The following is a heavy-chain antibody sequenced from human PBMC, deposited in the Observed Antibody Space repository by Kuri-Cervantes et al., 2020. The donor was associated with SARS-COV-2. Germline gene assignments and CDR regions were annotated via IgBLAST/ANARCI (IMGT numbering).Heavy chain of an antibody. Sequence: SVKVSCKASGGTFSSYAVTWVRQAPGRGLEWMGRIIPLFGTTIYAEKFRGRVTLTADKSTNTAYMELSSLRSEDTAVYYCARAISGSYHFDYWGQGTLVTVSS. CDR3: ARAISGSYHFDY. CDR1: GGTFSSYA. J-gene: IGHJ4*02. D-gene: IGHD1-26*01. CDR2: IIPLFGTT. V-gene: IGHV1-69*06.